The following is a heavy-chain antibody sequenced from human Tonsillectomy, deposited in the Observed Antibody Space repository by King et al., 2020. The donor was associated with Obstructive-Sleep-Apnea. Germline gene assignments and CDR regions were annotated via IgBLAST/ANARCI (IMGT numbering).Heavy chain of an antibody. D-gene: IGHD3-16*02. J-gene: IGHJ4*02. Sequence: QLVQSGAEVKKPGASVKVSCKASGYTFTSYGISWVRQAPGQGLEWMGWISAYNGNTNYAQKLQGRVTMTTDTSTSTAYMELRSLRSDDTAVYYCAREHYDYVWGSYRYTADYWGQGTLVTVSS. CDR2: ISAYNGNT. V-gene: IGHV1-18*04. CDR1: GYTFTSYG. CDR3: AREHYDYVWGSYRYTADY.